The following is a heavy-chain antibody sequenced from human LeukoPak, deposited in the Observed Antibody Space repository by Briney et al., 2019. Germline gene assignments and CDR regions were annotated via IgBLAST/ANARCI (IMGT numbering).Heavy chain of an antibody. V-gene: IGHV3-66*01. J-gene: IGHJ4*02. CDR2: IYSGGST. CDR3: ARGYGSGSSSSPY. D-gene: IGHD3-10*01. Sequence: GGSLRLSCAASGFTVSSNYMSWVRQAPGKGLEWVSVIYSGGSTYYADSVKGRFTISRDNSKNTLYLQMNSLRAEDTAVYCCARGYGSGSSSSPYWGQGTLVTVSS. CDR1: GFTVSSNY.